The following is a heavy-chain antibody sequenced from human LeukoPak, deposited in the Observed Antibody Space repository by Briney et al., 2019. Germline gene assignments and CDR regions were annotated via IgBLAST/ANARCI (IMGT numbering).Heavy chain of an antibody. CDR2: IYTTGTT. J-gene: IGHJ4*03. D-gene: IGHD3-10*01. V-gene: IGHV4-4*07. CDR3: GRQGDSACYYFVDS. CDR1: VGSINSYY. Sequence: SETLSLTCTVSVGSINSYYWGWVLRPAGKGLEWIGRIYTTGTTNYSPSLKSRLTMSLDKSKNQLSLKLRSVTAADTAVYYCGRQGDSACYYFVDSWGQGTPVTVSS.